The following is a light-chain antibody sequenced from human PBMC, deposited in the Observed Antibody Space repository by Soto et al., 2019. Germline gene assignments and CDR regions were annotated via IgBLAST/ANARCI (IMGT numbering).Light chain of an antibody. Sequence: EIVMTQSPATLSVSPGERATLSCRASQSVSNNLAWYQQKPGQAPRLLIYGASTSAPGIPARFSSSGSGTEFTLTISILQSEDFAAYYCQQYNNWPPWTFGQGTKVDIK. CDR3: QQYNNWPPWT. CDR1: QSVSNN. V-gene: IGKV3-15*01. CDR2: GAS. J-gene: IGKJ1*01.